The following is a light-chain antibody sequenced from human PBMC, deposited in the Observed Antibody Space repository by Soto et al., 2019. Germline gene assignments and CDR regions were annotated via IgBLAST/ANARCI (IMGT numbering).Light chain of an antibody. V-gene: IGKV1-9*01. CDR1: QGITSY. CDR2: AAS. CDR3: QQLNSYPLT. Sequence: DIQLTQSPSFLSASVADRVTITCRASQGITSYLAWYQQKPGKAPKLLIYAASTLQSGVPPRFSGSGSGTEFTLTISSLQPEDFATYYCQQLNSYPLTFGGGTKVDIK. J-gene: IGKJ4*01.